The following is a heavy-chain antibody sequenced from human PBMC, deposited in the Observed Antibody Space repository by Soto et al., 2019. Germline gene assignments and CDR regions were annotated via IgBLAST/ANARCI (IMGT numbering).Heavy chain of an antibody. J-gene: IGHJ6*02. D-gene: IGHD3-3*01. V-gene: IGHV3-48*03. CDR1: GFTFSSYE. CDR3: ARDTLPYDFWSGYTTRSGYGMDV. Sequence: EVQLVESGGGLVQPGGSLRLSCAASGFTFSSYEMNWVRQAPGKGLEWVSYISSSGSTIYYADSVKGRFTISRDNAKNSLYLQMSSLRAEDTAVYYCARDTLPYDFWSGYTTRSGYGMDVRGQGTTVTVSS. CDR2: ISSSGSTI.